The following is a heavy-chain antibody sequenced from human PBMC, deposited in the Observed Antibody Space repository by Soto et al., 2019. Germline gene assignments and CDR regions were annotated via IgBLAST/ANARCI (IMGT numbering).Heavy chain of an antibody. CDR2: ISGSGGGT. Sequence: EVQLLESGGGLVQPGGSLRLSCAASGFTFSNYAMSWVRQAPGKGLECGAVISGSGGGTYYADSVKGRLTISRDNFKNTVYLQMNSLRAEDTAVYYCAKALMSGDGYNSAYHYFGLDDWGQGTTVTVAS. V-gene: IGHV3-23*01. D-gene: IGHD5-12*01. J-gene: IGHJ6*02. CDR1: GFTFSNYA. CDR3: AKALMSGDGYNSAYHYFGLDD.